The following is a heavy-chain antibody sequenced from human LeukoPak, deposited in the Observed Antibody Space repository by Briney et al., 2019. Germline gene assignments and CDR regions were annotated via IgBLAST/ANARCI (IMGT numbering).Heavy chain of an antibody. Sequence: GGSMRLSCAVSGFTFSSYEMNWVRQAPGKGLEWVSYISSSGSTIYYADSVKGRFTISRDNAKNSLYLQMNSLRAEDTAVYYCAREYCSSTSCYPMDYWGQGTLVTVSS. CDR3: AREYCSSTSCYPMDY. D-gene: IGHD2-2*01. CDR2: ISSSGSTI. CDR1: GFTFSSYE. J-gene: IGHJ4*02. V-gene: IGHV3-48*03.